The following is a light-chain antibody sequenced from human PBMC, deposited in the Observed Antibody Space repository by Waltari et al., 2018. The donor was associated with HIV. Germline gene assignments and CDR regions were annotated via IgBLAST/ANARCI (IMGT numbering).Light chain of an antibody. CDR1: QTVNNNF. Sequence: EIVLAQSPGTLSLSPGETATLSCRASQTVNNNFFSWYQQRSGQAPRLLIYGVSRRATGIPNRFSGSGSGTDFTLTISRLEPEDFAVYYCQHYGGSPLYTFGQGTKLEMK. V-gene: IGKV3-20*01. CDR2: GVS. J-gene: IGKJ2*01. CDR3: QHYGGSPLYT.